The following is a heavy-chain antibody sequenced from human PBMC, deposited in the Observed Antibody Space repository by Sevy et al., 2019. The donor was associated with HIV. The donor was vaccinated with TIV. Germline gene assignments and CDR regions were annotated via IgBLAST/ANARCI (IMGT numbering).Heavy chain of an antibody. CDR2: IYYSGST. J-gene: IGHJ4*02. CDR3: ARVQVGFGELVISPYYFDY. Sequence: SETLSLTCTVSGNSISGYYWSWIRQPPGKGPEWIGYIYYSGSTKYNPSLKSRVTVSVDTSKNQFSLKLSSVTAADTAVYYCARVQVGFGELVISPYYFDYWGQGTLVTVSS. V-gene: IGHV4-59*01. D-gene: IGHD3-10*01. CDR1: GNSISGYY.